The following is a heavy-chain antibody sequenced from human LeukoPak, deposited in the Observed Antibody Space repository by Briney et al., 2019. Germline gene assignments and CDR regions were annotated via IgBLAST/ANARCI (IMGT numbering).Heavy chain of an antibody. CDR2: INPNSGDT. J-gene: IGHJ4*02. CDR3: ARGKTTVYCGGDCYAFDY. D-gene: IGHD2-21*02. V-gene: IGHV1-2*02. CDR1: GYTFTGYY. Sequence: ASVKVSCKASGYTFTGYYMHWVRQAPGQGLEWMGWINPNSGDTKYAQKFQGRVTMTSDTSISTAYMELSRLRSDDTAVYYCARGKTTVYCGGDCYAFDYWGQGSLVTVSS.